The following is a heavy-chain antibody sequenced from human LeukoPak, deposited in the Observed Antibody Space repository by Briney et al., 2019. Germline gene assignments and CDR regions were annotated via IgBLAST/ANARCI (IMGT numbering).Heavy chain of an antibody. V-gene: IGHV3-64*01. CDR3: ARDPSVGGFSGTELDF. CDR2: ISYNGEQT. D-gene: IGHD2-15*01. Sequence: GGSLRLSCAGSGFTFSQYFMHWVRQAPGKGLEYLSVISYNGEQTYYSKSVTGRFTISRDNSKNMLYLQMGSLRPEDTAVYFCARDPSVGGFSGTELDFWGQGTLVTVSS. J-gene: IGHJ4*02. CDR1: GFTFSQYF.